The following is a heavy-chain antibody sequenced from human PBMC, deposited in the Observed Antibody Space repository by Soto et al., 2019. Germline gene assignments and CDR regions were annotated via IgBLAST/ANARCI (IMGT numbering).Heavy chain of an antibody. D-gene: IGHD2-8*01. CDR3: GMGRSGQMVVFY. Sequence: ASVKVSCKASGYTFTGHYIHWVRQAPEQGPEWMGEIGPESGATRYAQKFQGRVTMTRDMSITTVYMELNNLSPDDTAVYFCGMGRSGQMVVFYWGQGTPVTVSS. V-gene: IGHV1-2*02. CDR1: GYTFTGHY. CDR2: IGPESGAT. J-gene: IGHJ4*02.